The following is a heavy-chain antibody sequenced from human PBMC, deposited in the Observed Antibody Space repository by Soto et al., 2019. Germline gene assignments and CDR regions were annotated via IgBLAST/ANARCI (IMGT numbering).Heavy chain of an antibody. V-gene: IGHV3-23*01. CDR2: ISGSGGST. J-gene: IGHJ6*01. CDR1: GFTFSSYA. Sequence: GGSLRLSCAASGFTFSSYAMSWVRQAPGKGLEWVSAISGSGGSTYYADSVKGRFTISRDNSKNTLYLQMNSLRAEDTAVYYCAKGPSATASALYYYYGMDVWGQGTTVTVSS. CDR3: AKGPSATASALYYYYGMDV. D-gene: IGHD2-21*02.